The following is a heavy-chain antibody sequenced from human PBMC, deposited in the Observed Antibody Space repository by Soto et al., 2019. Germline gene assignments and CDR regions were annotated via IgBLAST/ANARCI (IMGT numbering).Heavy chain of an antibody. Sequence: EVQLVQSGVEVEKAGESLKISCRASGYRFSSCWIGWVRQVPGKGLESVGIIYPDDSDTKYSPTFQGQVTISADKSISAAYLQWNSLKASDTALYYCVRSREGYNSLFDYWGQGTLVSVSS. V-gene: IGHV5-51*01. J-gene: IGHJ4*02. CDR3: VRSREGYNSLFDY. CDR1: GYRFSSCW. D-gene: IGHD5-12*01. CDR2: IYPDDSDT.